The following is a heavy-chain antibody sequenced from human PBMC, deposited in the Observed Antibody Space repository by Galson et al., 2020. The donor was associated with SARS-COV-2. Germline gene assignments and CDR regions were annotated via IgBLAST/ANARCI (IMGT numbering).Heavy chain of an antibody. CDR3: ARHSHYYDSSGYYYPPAESVYYYGMDV. J-gene: IGHJ6*02. CDR1: GFTFSSYG. Sequence: TGGSLRLSCAATGFTFSSYGMHWVRQAPGKGLEWVAVICYDGSNKYYAASVKGRFPISRDNSKNTLYLQMNSLRAEDTAVYYCARHSHYYDSSGYYYPPAESVYYYGMDVWGQGTTVTVSS. V-gene: IGHV3-33*01. D-gene: IGHD3-22*01. CDR2: ICYDGSNK.